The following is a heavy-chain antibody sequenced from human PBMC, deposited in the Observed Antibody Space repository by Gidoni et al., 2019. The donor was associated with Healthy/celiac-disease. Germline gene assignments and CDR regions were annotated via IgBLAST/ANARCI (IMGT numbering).Heavy chain of an antibody. CDR2: ISSSSSTI. CDR1: GFTFSSYS. D-gene: IGHD3-22*01. J-gene: IGHJ4*02. Sequence: EVQLVESGGGLVQPGGSLRLSCAASGFTFSSYSMNWVRQAPGKGLEWVSYISSSSSTIYYADSVKGRFTISRDNAKNSLYLQMNSLRDEDTAVYYCARDWFYYDSSGYPFFDYWGQGTLVTVSS. CDR3: ARDWFYYDSSGYPFFDY. V-gene: IGHV3-48*02.